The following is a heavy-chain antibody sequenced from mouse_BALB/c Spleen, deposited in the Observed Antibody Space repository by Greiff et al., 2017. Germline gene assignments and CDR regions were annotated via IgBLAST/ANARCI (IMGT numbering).Heavy chain of an antibody. V-gene: IGHV5-12-2*01. CDR1: GFTFSSYT. J-gene: IGHJ4*01. Sequence: EVQLVESGGGLVQPGGSLKLSCAASGFTFSSYTMSWVRQTPEKRLEWVAYISNGGGSTYYPDTVKGRFTISRDNAKNTLYLQMSSLKSEDTAMYYCARLGPNYYAMDYWGQGTSVTVSS. CDR3: ARLGPNYYAMDY. CDR2: ISNGGGST.